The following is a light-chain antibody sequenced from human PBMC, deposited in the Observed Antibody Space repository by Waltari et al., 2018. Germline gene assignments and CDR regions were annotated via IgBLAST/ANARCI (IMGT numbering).Light chain of an antibody. J-gene: IGKJ2*01. V-gene: IGKV1-5*01. CDR2: DAS. CDR3: QHYHSYSPGYT. CDR1: QSINNW. Sequence: DIQMTQSPSTLSASVGDRVTITCRANQSINNWLAWYQQKPGKAPKLLIYDASTLVSGVPSRFSGGGSEIEFTLTITSMQPDDFATYYCQHYHSYSPGYTFGQGTKLEIK.